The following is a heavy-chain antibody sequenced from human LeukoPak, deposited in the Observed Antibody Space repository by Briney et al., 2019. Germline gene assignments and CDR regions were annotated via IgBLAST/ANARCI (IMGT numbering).Heavy chain of an antibody. D-gene: IGHD6-13*01. CDR2: ISYDGSNK. CDR3: AKATGSSWYYFDY. V-gene: IGHV3-30*18. Sequence: GESLRLSCAASGFTFSSYGMHWVRQAPGKGLEWVAVISYDGSNKYYADSVKGRFTISRDNSKNTLYLQMNSLRAEDTAVYYCAKATGSSWYYFDYWGQGTLVTVSS. CDR1: GFTFSSYG. J-gene: IGHJ4*02.